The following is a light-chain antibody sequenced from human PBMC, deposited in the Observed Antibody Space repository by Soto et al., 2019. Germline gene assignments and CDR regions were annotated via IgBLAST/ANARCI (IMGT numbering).Light chain of an antibody. V-gene: IGLV2-14*01. J-gene: IGLJ1*01. CDR1: SSDVGGYNY. CDR3: SSYTSSSLEV. Sequence: QSVLTQPASVSGSPGQSITISCTGTSSDVGGYNYVSWYQQHPGKVPKLMIYDVSNRPSGVSNRFSGSKSGNTASLTISGLQAEDEADYYCSSYTSSSLEVFGTGTKVTVL. CDR2: DVS.